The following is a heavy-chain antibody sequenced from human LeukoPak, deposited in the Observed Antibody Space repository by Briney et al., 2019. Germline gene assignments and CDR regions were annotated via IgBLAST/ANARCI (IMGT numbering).Heavy chain of an antibody. V-gene: IGHV3-21*01. CDR2: ISSSSSYI. J-gene: IGHJ4*02. D-gene: IGHD1-20*01. CDR3: ARAHNWKYGTFDY. Sequence: PGGSLRLSCAASGFTFSSYSMNWVRQDPGKGQEWVSCISSSSSYIYNADSVKGRFTISRDNAKNSLYLQMNSLRVENTAVYYCARAHNWKYGTFDYWGQGTLVTVSS. CDR1: GFTFSSYS.